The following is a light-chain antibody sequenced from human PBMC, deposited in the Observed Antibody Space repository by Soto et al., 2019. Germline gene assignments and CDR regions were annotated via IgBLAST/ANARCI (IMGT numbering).Light chain of an antibody. CDR1: QSISNY. CDR3: QQRTNWLT. J-gene: IGKJ4*01. CDR2: GAT. V-gene: IGKV1-39*01. Sequence: DVQMTQSPSSLSASVGDRVTITCRSSQSISNYLNWYQQNPGKPPRVLIYGATNVQSGVPSRFSGSGSGTDFTLTISNLRPEDFAVYYCQQRTNWLTFGGGTRVEI.